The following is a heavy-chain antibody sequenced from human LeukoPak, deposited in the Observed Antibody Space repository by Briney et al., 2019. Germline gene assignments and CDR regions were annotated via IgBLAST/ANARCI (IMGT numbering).Heavy chain of an antibody. V-gene: IGHV1-18*01. CDR3: ARGRYCSSTSCYDFFFGY. CDR1: GGTFSSYA. CDR2: ISAYNGNT. Sequence: GASVKVSCKASGGTFSSYAISWVRQAPGQGLEWMGWISAYNGNTNYAQKLQGRVTMTTDTSTSTAYMELRSLRSDDTAVYYCARGRYCSSTSCYDFFFGYWGQGTLVTVSS. J-gene: IGHJ4*02. D-gene: IGHD2-2*01.